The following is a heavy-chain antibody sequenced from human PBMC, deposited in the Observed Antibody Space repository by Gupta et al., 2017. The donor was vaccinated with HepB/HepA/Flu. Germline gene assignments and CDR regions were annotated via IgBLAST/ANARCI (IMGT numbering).Heavy chain of an antibody. J-gene: IGHJ5*02. CDR3: ARDRNWRRGRDIVVVVAATPSNWFDP. V-gene: IGHV3-30-3*01. CDR2: ISYDGSNK. D-gene: IGHD2-15*01. CDR1: GFTFSSYA. Sequence: QVQLVESGGGVVQPGRSLRLSCAASGFTFSSYAMHWVRQAPGKGLEWVAVISYDGSNKYYADSVKGRFTISRDNSKNTLYLQMNSLRAEDTAVYYCARDRNWRRGRDIVVVVAATPSNWFDPWGQGTLVTVSS.